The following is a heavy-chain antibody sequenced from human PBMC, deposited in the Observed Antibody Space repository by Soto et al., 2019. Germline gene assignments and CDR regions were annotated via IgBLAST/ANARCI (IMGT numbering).Heavy chain of an antibody. V-gene: IGHV1-18*01. J-gene: IGHJ4*02. CDR3: ARGRYGDY. D-gene: IGHD1-1*01. CDR2: ISAHNGNT. Sequence: QVHLVQSGAEVKKPGASVKVSCQGSGYAFTTYGITWVRQAPGQGLEWMGWISAHNGNTNYAQKLQGRVTVTRDTAKSTAYMELRSLRYDDTAVDYCARGRYGDYWGQGALVNVSS. CDR1: GYAFTTYG.